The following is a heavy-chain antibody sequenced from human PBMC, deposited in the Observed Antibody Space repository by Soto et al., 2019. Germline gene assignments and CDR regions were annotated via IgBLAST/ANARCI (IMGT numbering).Heavy chain of an antibody. J-gene: IGHJ3*01. V-gene: IGHV1-46*03. D-gene: IGHD1-26*01. CDR3: ARTPLGNGFDV. CDR2: IHPSGGTT. CDR1: GYSFTSYY. Sequence: GASVKVSCKASGYSFTSYYMHWVRQAPGQGLEWMGIIHPSGGTTTYAQKFQGRVTMTRDTSTSTVYMELNSLRSEDSAVYYCARTPLGNGFDVWGQGTVVTVSS.